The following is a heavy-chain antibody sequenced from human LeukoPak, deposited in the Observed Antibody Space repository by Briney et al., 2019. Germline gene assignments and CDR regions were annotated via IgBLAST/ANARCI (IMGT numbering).Heavy chain of an antibody. CDR2: ISYDGSNK. Sequence: PGGSLRLSCAASGFTFSSYGMHWVRQAPGKGLEWVAVISYDGSNKYYADSVKGRFTISRDNSKYTLYLQMNSLRAEDTAVYYCAKDLFKYRGLGPTTRHYYYYMDVWGKGTTVTVSS. D-gene: IGHD1-26*01. V-gene: IGHV3-30*18. CDR1: GFTFSSYG. J-gene: IGHJ6*03. CDR3: AKDLFKYRGLGPTTRHYYYYMDV.